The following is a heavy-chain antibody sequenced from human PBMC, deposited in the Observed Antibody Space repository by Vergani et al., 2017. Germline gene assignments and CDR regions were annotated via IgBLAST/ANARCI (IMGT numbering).Heavy chain of an antibody. J-gene: IGHJ4*02. CDR1: GFTFSSDA. V-gene: IGHV3-23*01. Sequence: EVQLLESGGGLVQPGGSLRVSCAASGFTFSSDAMSWVRQAPGKGLEWVSAINRGSTTYYADYVKGRFTISRDNSKNTVFLQMNSLRAEDTAVYYCAKEGRSGITPLVADWGQGTLVTVSS. CDR2: INRGSTT. CDR3: AKEGRSGITPLVAD. D-gene: IGHD1-14*01.